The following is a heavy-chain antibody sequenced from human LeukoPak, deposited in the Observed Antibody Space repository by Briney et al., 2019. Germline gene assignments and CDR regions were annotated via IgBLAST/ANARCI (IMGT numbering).Heavy chain of an antibody. J-gene: IGHJ3*02. D-gene: IGHD2-21*02. CDR2: IKQDGSEK. V-gene: IGHV3-7*01. Sequence: GGSLRLSCAASGFTYSSYWMSWVRQARGKGLEWVANIKQDGSEKYYVDSVKGRFTISRDNAKNSLYLQMNSLRAEDTAVYNCARDPVVTAINDAFDISSQGTMVTVSS. CDR1: GFTYSSYW. CDR3: ARDPVVTAINDAFDI.